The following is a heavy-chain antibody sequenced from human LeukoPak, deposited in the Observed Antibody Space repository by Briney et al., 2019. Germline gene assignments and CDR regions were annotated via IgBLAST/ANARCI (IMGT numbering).Heavy chain of an antibody. D-gene: IGHD1-26*01. CDR2: ISWNSGSI. CDR1: GFTFDDYA. Sequence: GRSLRLSCAASGFTFDDYAMHWVRQAPGRGLEWVSGISWNSGSIGYADSVKGRFTISRDNAKNSLYLQMNSLRAEDTAVYYCARDGNSIVGATTRNYWGQGTLVTVSS. J-gene: IGHJ4*02. V-gene: IGHV3-9*01. CDR3: ARDGNSIVGATTRNY.